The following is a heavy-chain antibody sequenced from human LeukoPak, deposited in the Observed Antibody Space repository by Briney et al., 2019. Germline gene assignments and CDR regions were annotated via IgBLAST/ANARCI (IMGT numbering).Heavy chain of an antibody. J-gene: IGHJ5*02. Sequence: SQTLSLTCAISGDSVSSNSAAWNWIRQSPSRGLEWLGRTYYRSKWYNDYAVSVKSRITINPDTSKNQFSLQLNSVTPEDTAVYYCAREVSITKVRGAHDTGFDPWGQGTLVTVSS. V-gene: IGHV6-1*01. CDR3: AREVSITKVRGAHDTGFDP. CDR2: TYYRSKWYN. CDR1: GDSVSSNSAA. D-gene: IGHD3-10*01.